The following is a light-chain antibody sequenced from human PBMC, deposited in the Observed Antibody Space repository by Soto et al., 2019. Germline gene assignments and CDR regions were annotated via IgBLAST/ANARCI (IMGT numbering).Light chain of an antibody. CDR2: DAS. CDR3: QQYYRSPET. Sequence: FFTHAPDTLSVXAGXRXXXXXXXSENIGSDYLAWYQHKPGQPPSLLIFDASSRAPGIPDRFTGGGSGTDFTLTINRLEPEDFAVYFCQQYYRSPETFGQGTKVDIK. J-gene: IGKJ1*01. CDR1: ENIGSDY. V-gene: IGKV3-20*01.